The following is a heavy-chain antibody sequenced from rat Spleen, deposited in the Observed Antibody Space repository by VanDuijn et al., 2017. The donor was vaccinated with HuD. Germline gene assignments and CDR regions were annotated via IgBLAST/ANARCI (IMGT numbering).Heavy chain of an antibody. Sequence: EVQLVESGGGLVQPGRSLKLSCAASGFTFNNYGMAWVRQAPTKGLEWVATIIYDGSRTYYRDSVKGRFTISRDNAKSTLYLQMDSLRSEDTATYYCATHQPIRVYTKNWFAYWGQGTLVTVSS. CDR2: IIYDGSRT. D-gene: IGHD1-4*01. J-gene: IGHJ3*01. CDR3: ATHQPIRVYTKNWFAY. CDR1: GFTFNNYG. V-gene: IGHV5-29*01.